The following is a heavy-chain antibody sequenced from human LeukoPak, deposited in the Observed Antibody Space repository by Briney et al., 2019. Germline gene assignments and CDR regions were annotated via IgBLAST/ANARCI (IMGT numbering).Heavy chain of an antibody. V-gene: IGHV4-34*01. J-gene: IGHJ5*02. Sequence: SETLSLTCAVYGGSLSGYYWSWIRQPPGKGLEWIGEINHSGSTNYNPSLKSRVTISVDTSKNQFSLKLSSVTAADTAVYYCARARIVVVPAAKKTNWFDPWGQGTLVTVSS. CDR1: GGSLSGYY. D-gene: IGHD2-2*01. CDR3: ARARIVVVPAAKKTNWFDP. CDR2: INHSGST.